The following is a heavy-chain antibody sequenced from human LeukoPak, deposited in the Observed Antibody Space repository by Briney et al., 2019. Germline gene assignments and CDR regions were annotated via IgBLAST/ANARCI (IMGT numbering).Heavy chain of an antibody. J-gene: IGHJ5*02. Sequence: SVKVSCKASGGSFSDYSISWVRQPPGQGLEWMGRIIAILDTAHYAQKFQGRFTITADKSTTTVYMELSSLRSDDTAVYYCVRSGYDYDWFDPWGQGTLVTVSS. CDR1: GGSFSDYS. V-gene: IGHV1-69*08. D-gene: IGHD5-12*01. CDR2: IIAILDTA. CDR3: VRSGYDYDWFDP.